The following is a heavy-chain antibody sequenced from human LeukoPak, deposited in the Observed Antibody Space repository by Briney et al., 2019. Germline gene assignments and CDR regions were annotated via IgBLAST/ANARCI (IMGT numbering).Heavy chain of an antibody. J-gene: IGHJ4*02. CDR3: ARDFATYSSGWSDFTDY. V-gene: IGHV1-2*02. D-gene: IGHD6-19*01. Sequence: ASVKVPCKASGYTFTGYYMHWVRQAPGQGLEWMGWINPNSGGTNYAQKFQGRVTMTRDTSISTAYMELSRLRSDDTAVYYCARDFATYSSGWSDFTDYWGQGTLVTVSS. CDR1: GYTFTGYY. CDR2: INPNSGGT.